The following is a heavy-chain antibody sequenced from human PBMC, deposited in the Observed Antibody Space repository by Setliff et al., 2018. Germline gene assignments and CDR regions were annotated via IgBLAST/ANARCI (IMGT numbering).Heavy chain of an antibody. Sequence: LSLTCAVYGGSFSGYYWSWIRQPPGKGLEWVSSISGSGSSIFYADSVKGRFTISRDNAKNSLYLQMNSLRAEDTAVYYCARLYRPESRYYFFDYWGQGTLVTVSS. V-gene: IGHV3-11*04. CDR2: ISGSGSSI. CDR3: ARLYRPESRYYFFDY. D-gene: IGHD3-3*01. CDR1: GGSFSGYY. J-gene: IGHJ4*02.